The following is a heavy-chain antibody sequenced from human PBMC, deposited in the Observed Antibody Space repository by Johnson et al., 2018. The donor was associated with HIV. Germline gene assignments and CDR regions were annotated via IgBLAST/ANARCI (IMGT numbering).Heavy chain of an antibody. CDR3: ASAGVVVPAAIEGAAFDI. CDR2: DGSNK. Sequence: DGSNKYYADSVEGRFTISRDNSKNTLYLQMNSLRAEDTAVYYCASAGVVVPAAIEGAAFDIWGQGTVVTVSS. D-gene: IGHD2-2*01. J-gene: IGHJ3*02. V-gene: IGHV3-30-3*01.